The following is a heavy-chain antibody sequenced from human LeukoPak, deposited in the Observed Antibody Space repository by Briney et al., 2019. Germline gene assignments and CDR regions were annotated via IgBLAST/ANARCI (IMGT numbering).Heavy chain of an antibody. CDR3: ARDRHSSSWNYYGMDV. D-gene: IGHD6-13*01. J-gene: IGHJ6*02. CDR2: ISAYNGNT. CDR1: GYTFTSYG. V-gene: IGHV1-18*01. Sequence: GASVKVPCKASGYTFTSYGISWVRQAPGQGLEWMGWISAYNGNTNYAQKLQGRVTMTTDTSTSTAYMELRSLRSDDTAVYYCARDRHSSSWNYYGMDVWGQGTTVTVSS.